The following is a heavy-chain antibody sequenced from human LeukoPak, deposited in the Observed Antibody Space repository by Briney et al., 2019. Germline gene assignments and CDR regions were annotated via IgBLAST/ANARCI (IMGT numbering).Heavy chain of an antibody. J-gene: IGHJ3*02. CDR3: VRYLADIVVVPAAFDAFDI. Sequence: GGSLRLSCAASGFTFDDYGMSWVRHAPGKGLEWVSGINWNGGSTGYADSVKGRFTISRDNAKNSLYLQMNSLRAEDTALYYCVRYLADIVVVPAAFDAFDIWGQGTMVTVSS. CDR2: INWNGGST. D-gene: IGHD2-2*01. V-gene: IGHV3-20*04. CDR1: GFTFDDYG.